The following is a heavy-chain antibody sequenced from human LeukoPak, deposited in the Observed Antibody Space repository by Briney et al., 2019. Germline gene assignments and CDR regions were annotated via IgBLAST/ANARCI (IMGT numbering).Heavy chain of an antibody. CDR3: ARRYGDYVDY. CDR2: IWYDGSNK. CDR1: GFTFSSYG. J-gene: IGHJ4*02. V-gene: IGHV3-33*01. D-gene: IGHD4-17*01. Sequence: PGRSLRPSCAASGFTFSSYGMHWVRQAPGKGLEWVAVIWYDGSNKYYADSVKGRFTISRDNSKNTLYLQMNSLRAEDTAVYYCARRYGDYVDYWGQGTLVTVSS.